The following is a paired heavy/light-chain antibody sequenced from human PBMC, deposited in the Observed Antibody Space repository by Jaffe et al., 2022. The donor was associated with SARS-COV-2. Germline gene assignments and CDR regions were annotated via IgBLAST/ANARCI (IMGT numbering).Heavy chain of an antibody. J-gene: IGHJ3*02. Sequence: EVQLVESGGGLVQPGGSLRLSCAASGFTFSRFAMSWVRQAPGKGLEWVSGVSNSGGKTYYPDSVKGRFTISRDNSKNTLYLQMNSMIAEDTAVYYCAKDRDGLNAFDIWGLGTMVTVFS. D-gene: IGHD3-10*01. CDR3: AKDRDGLNAFDI. CDR1: GFTFSRFA. V-gene: IGHV3-23*04. CDR2: VSNSGGKT.
Light chain of an antibody. J-gene: IGLJ3*02. Sequence: QSALTQPASVSGSPGQSITISCTGTSSDIGTYNFVSWYQQHPGKAPKLMIYDVTNRPSGVSNRFSGSKSGNTASLTISGLQAEDEADYYCTSYTRSTTLVFGGGTKLTVL. CDR3: TSYTRSTTLV. CDR2: DVT. CDR1: SSDIGTYNF. V-gene: IGLV2-14*03.